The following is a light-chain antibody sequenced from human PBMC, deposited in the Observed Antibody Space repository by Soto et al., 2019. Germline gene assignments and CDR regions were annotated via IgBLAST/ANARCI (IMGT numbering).Light chain of an antibody. CDR3: QQYNNWPLT. J-gene: IGKJ4*01. V-gene: IGKV3-15*01. CDR2: EAS. CDR1: QAITSH. Sequence: EIVMTQSPATLSASPGERATLSCRATQAITSHLAWYQLKPGQSPRLLIYEASTRATGIPARISGSGSGTDFTLTITSLQSEDFAVYYCQQYNNWPLTFGGGTKVEIK.